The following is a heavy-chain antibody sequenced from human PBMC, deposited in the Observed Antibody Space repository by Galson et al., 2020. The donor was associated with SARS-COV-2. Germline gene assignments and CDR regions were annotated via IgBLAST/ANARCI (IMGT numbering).Heavy chain of an antibody. Sequence: GESLKISCKASGYTFNNYWISWVRQVSGKGLARMGRIDPSDSSARYSPSFKGHVSISVDKSISSVYLQWSSLKASDAAMYYCATGTFLGQWLALGEADDGFDIWGQGTMVTVSS. V-gene: IGHV5-10-1*01. CDR1: GYTFNNYW. CDR3: ATGTFLGQWLALGEADDGFDI. J-gene: IGHJ3*02. D-gene: IGHD6-19*01. CDR2: IDPSDSSA.